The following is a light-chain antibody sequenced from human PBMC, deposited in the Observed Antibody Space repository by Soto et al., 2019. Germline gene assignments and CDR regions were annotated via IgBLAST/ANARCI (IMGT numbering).Light chain of an antibody. CDR2: DAS. Sequence: DIQMTQSPSSLSASVGDRVTITCRASQSIRSYLNWVQQKPGKAPKLLIYDASSLQTGVPSRFSGSGSETDFTLTISSLQPEDFATYSCQHSTTWTFGQGTKVDIK. V-gene: IGKV1-39*01. CDR1: QSIRSY. J-gene: IGKJ1*01. CDR3: QHSTTWT.